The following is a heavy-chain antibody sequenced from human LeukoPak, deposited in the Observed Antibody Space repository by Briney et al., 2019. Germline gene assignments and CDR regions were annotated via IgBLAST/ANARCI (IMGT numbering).Heavy chain of an antibody. Sequence: SETLSLTCSVSGASISTWYWGWIRQPAGKALEWIGRIYTSGSTNYNPSLKSRVTMSMDTSKNQFSLNLSSVTAADTAMYYCARVRGSYFDYWGQGILVTVSS. J-gene: IGHJ4*02. V-gene: IGHV4-4*07. CDR2: IYTSGST. CDR3: ARVRGSYFDY. D-gene: IGHD3-10*01. CDR1: GASISTWY.